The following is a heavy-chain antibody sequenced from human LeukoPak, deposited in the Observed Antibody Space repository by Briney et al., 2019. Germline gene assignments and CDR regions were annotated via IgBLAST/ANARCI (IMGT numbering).Heavy chain of an antibody. V-gene: IGHV1-46*01. J-gene: IGHJ4*02. Sequence: GASVKVSCKASGYIFSSNYIHWVRQAPGQGLEWMGVINPSHVITDYAQKFQGRVTMTRDTSTGTVYMELSSLTSEDTAVYYCARASSRTFDYWGQGTLVTVSS. D-gene: IGHD6-6*01. CDR3: ARASSRTFDY. CDR2: INPSHVIT. CDR1: GYIFSSNY.